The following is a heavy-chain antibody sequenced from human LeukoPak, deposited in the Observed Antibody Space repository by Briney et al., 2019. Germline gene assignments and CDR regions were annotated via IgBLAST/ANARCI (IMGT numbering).Heavy chain of an antibody. V-gene: IGHV3-23*01. D-gene: IGHD1-26*01. Sequence: PGGSLRLSCAASGFTFSSYAMSWVRQAPGKGLEWVSAISGSGGCIYYADSVKGRFTISRDNSKNTLYLQTNSLRAEDTAVYYCARSSTPVRGMDVWGQGTTVTVSS. J-gene: IGHJ6*02. CDR3: ARSSTPVRGMDV. CDR1: GFTFSSYA. CDR2: ISGSGGCI.